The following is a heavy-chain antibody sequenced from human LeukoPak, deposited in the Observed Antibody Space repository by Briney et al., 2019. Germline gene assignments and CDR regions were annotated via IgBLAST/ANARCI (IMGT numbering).Heavy chain of an antibody. CDR3: ARGSSGYYMDY. CDR2: MNPNSGNT. V-gene: IGHV1-8*03. D-gene: IGHD3-22*01. CDR1: GYTLTSYD. J-gene: IGHJ4*02. Sequence: ASVKVSCKASGYTLTSYDINWVRQATGQGLEWMGWMNPNSGNTGYAQKFQDRVTITRNTSISTAYMELSSLRSEDTAVYYCARGSSGYYMDYWGQGTLVTVSS.